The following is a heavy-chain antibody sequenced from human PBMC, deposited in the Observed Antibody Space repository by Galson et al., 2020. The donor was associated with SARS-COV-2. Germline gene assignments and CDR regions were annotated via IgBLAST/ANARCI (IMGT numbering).Heavy chain of an antibody. CDR3: ARDWAGGFVVVMHYYYRDV. J-gene: IGHJ6*03. CDR2: IYFRGST. Sequence: ISSSYYLGWIRKPPMKGLECIGSIYFRGSTYYNPSLKSRVTISVDTSKNQFSLHLISVTASDTAVYYCARDWAGGFVVVMHYYYRDVWGKGTTVTVSS. D-gene: IGHD3-3*01. V-gene: IGHV4-39*07. CDR1: ISSSYY.